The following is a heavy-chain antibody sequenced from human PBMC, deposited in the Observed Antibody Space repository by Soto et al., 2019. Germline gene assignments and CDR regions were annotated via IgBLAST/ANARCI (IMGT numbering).Heavy chain of an antibody. V-gene: IGHV1-24*01. D-gene: IGHD3-3*01. Sequence: ASVKVSCKVSGYTLTELSMHWVRQAPGKGLEWMGGFDPEDGETIYAQKFQGRVTMTEDTSTDTACMELSSLRSEDTAVYYCATAFGHITIFGVVPLYYYGMDVWGQGTTVTVSS. CDR3: ATAFGHITIFGVVPLYYYGMDV. CDR1: GYTLTELS. CDR2: FDPEDGET. J-gene: IGHJ6*02.